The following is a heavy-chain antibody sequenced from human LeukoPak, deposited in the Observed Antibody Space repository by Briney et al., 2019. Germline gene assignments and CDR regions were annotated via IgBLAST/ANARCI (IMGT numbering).Heavy chain of an antibody. D-gene: IGHD3-22*01. CDR2: IDPSDSYT. Sequence: HGESLKISCKGSGYSFTSYWISWVRQMPGKGLEWMGRIDPSDSYTNYRPSFQGHVTISADKSISTAYLQWSSLKASDTAMYYCARHCYDTSSGMDVWGQGTTVTVSS. CDR1: GYSFTSYW. V-gene: IGHV5-10-1*01. J-gene: IGHJ6*02. CDR3: ARHCYDTSSGMDV.